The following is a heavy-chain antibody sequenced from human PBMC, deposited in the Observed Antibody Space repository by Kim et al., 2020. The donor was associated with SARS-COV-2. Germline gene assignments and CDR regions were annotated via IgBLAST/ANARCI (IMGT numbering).Heavy chain of an antibody. D-gene: IGHD3-16*01. CDR2: A. Sequence: ANYAQKFQGRVTMTADKSTSTAYMELSSLRSEDTAVYYCASAGKYDPTDYWGQGTLVTVSS. V-gene: IGHV1-69*02. CDR3: ASAGKYDPTDY. J-gene: IGHJ4*02.